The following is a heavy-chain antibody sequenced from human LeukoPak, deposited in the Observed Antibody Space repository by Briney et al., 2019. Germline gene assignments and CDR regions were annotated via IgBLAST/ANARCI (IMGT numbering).Heavy chain of an antibody. Sequence: SETLSLTCTVSGGSISSYYWSWIRQPPGKGLEWIGYIYTSGSTYYNPSLKSRVTISVDTSKNQSSLKLSSVTAADTAVYYCARQRRGSPNYDVWSGYYEYWGQGTLVTVSS. CDR3: ARQRRGSPNYDVWSGYYEY. V-gene: IGHV4-4*09. D-gene: IGHD3-3*01. CDR1: GGSISSYY. J-gene: IGHJ4*02. CDR2: IYTSGST.